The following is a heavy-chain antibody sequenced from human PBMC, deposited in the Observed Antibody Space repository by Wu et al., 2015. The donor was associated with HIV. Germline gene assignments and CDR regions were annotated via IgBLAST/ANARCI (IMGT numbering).Heavy chain of an antibody. J-gene: IGHJ6*03. CDR3: ARDLVHRDIVVVPIYYYYMDV. CDR2: IIPIFGTA. D-gene: IGHD2-2*01. Sequence: QVQLVQSGAEVKKPGSSVKVSCKASGGTFSNYAISWVRQAPGQGLEWMGGIIPIFGTANYAQKFQGRVTITADDSTSTAYMEVTNLRSEDTAVFYCARDLVHRDIVVVPIYYYYMDVWGKGTAVTVSS. CDR1: GGTFSNYA. V-gene: IGHV1-69*12.